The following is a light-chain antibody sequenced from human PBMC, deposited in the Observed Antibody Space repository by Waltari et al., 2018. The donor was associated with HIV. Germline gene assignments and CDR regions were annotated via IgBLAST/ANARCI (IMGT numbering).Light chain of an antibody. CDR3: ETRDSSLSAYV. Sequence: QSVLTQPPSVSAAPGQKVTISCSGSSSNIGNNYVSWYQQLPGTAPKLLIYDNNKRPSGIPDRFSGSKSGTSATLGITGLQTGDEADYYCETRDSSLSAYVFGTGTKVTVL. CDR1: SSNIGNNY. V-gene: IGLV1-51*01. J-gene: IGLJ1*01. CDR2: DNN.